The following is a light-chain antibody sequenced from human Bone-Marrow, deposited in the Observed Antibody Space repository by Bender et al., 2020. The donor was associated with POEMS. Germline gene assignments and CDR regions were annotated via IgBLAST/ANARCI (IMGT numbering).Light chain of an antibody. CDR1: SSDVGGYNY. V-gene: IGLV2-8*01. J-gene: IGLJ3*02. CDR3: TSYAGNNNLV. CDR2: DVS. Sequence: QSALTQPASVSGSPGQSITISCTGTSSDVGGYNYVSWYQHHPGKAPQLMIYDVSERPSGVPDRFSGSKSGNTASLTISGLQAEDEADYYCTSYAGNNNLVFGGGTKLTVL.